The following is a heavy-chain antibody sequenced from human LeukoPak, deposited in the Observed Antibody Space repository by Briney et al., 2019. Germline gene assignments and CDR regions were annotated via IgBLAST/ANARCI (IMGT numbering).Heavy chain of an antibody. D-gene: IGHD5-18*01. CDR1: GFTFSSYS. CDR3: ARDRGYSYALDY. V-gene: IGHV3-21*01. J-gene: IGHJ4*02. CDR2: ISSSSSYI. Sequence: PGGSLGLPCAASGFTFSSYSMNWVRQAPGKGLEWVSSISSSSSYIYYADSVKGRFTISRDNAKNSLYLQMNSLRAEDTAVYYCARDRGYSYALDYWGQGTLVTVSS.